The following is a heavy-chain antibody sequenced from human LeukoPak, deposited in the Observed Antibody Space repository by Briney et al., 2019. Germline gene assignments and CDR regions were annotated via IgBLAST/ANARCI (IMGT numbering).Heavy chain of an antibody. J-gene: IGHJ4*02. CDR3: AKDGGSSGWYYFDY. V-gene: IGHV3-23*01. D-gene: IGHD6-19*01. Sequence: GGSLRLSCAASGFTVTNYAMNWVRQAPGKGLQWVSTISGSGDNTYYADSVKGRFTISRDNSKNTLYLQMNSLRAEDTAVYYCAKDGGSSGWYYFDYWGQGTLVTVSS. CDR1: GFTVTNYA. CDR2: ISGSGDNT.